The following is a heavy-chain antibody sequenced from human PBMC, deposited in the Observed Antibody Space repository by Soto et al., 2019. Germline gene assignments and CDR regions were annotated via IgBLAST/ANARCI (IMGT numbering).Heavy chain of an antibody. CDR1: AGSISSGDYY. D-gene: IGHD2-2*01. CDR2: IYYSGST. CDR3: ASHCSSTSCYYYGMDV. J-gene: IGHJ6*02. Sequence: SETLSLTCTVSAGSISSGDYYWSWIRQPPGKGLEWIGHIYYSGSTYYNPSLKSRVTISVDTSKNQFSLKLSSVTAADTAVYYCASHCSSTSCYYYGMDVWGQGTTVTVSS. V-gene: IGHV4-30-4*01.